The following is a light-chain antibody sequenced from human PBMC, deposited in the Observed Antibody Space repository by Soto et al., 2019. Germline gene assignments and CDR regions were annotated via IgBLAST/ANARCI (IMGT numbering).Light chain of an antibody. Sequence: SYELTQSPSVSVSPGQTASITCSGDKLGDKYVCWYQQKTGQSPVLVIYEDIKRPSGIPERFSGSNSGNTATLTISGTQAMDEADYYCQAWDSSTYVVFGGGTKLTVL. J-gene: IGLJ2*01. V-gene: IGLV3-1*01. CDR3: QAWDSSTYVV. CDR2: EDI. CDR1: KLGDKY.